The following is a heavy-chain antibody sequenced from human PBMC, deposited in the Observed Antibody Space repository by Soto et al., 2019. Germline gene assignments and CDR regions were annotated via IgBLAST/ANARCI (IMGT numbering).Heavy chain of an antibody. CDR1: GGTFSSYA. CDR2: IIPIFGTA. CDR3: ARDLRPGSSGQYYFDY. V-gene: IGHV1-69*01. J-gene: IGHJ4*02. D-gene: IGHD6-19*01. Sequence: QVQLVQSGAEVKKPGSSVKVSCKASGGTFSSYAISWVRQAHGQGLEGMGGIIPIFGTANSAQKFQLRVTITADESTSTAYMELSSLRSDDTAVYYCARDLRPGSSGQYYFDYWVQGTLVTVSS.